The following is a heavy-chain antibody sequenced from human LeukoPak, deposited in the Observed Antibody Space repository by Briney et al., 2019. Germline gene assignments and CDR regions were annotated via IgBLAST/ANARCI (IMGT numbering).Heavy chain of an antibody. CDR2: IYYRGST. J-gene: IGHJ4*02. V-gene: IGHV4-39*07. D-gene: IGHD1-26*01. CDR3: ARVLSGSYFY. CDR1: GGSISSSSYY. Sequence: ETLSLTCIVSGGSISSSSYYWGWIRQPPGKGLEWIGSIYYRGSTYYNPSLKSRVTMSVDTSKNQFSLKLSSVTAADTAVYYCARVLSGSYFYWGQGTLVTVSS.